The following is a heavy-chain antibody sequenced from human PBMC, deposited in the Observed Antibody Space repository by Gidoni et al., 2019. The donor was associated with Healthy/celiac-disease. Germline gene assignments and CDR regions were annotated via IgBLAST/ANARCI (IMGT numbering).Heavy chain of an antibody. D-gene: IGHD2-2*01. CDR1: GYTFTSYD. CDR3: ARAAGDCSSTSCYGIFPDY. CDR2: TNPNSGNT. V-gene: IGHV1-8*01. J-gene: IGHJ4*02. Sequence: QVQLVQSGAEVKKPGASVKVSCKASGYTFTSYDINWVRQATGQGLEWMGWTNPNSGNTGYAQKFQGRVTMTRNTSISTAYMELSSLRSEDTAVYYCARAAGDCSSTSCYGIFPDYWGQGTLVTVSS.